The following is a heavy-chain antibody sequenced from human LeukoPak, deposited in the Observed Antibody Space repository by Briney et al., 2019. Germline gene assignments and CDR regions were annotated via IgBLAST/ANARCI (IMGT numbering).Heavy chain of an antibody. Sequence: ASVKVSCKAPGYTFTRYYVHWVRQAPGQGLEWMGIINPSGGNTNDAQEFQGRVIMTRDMSTSTVYMELSSLRSEDTAVYDCARGQVTGVYYMDVWGKGTTVTISS. V-gene: IGHV1-46*01. D-gene: IGHD2-21*02. CDR2: INPSGGNT. J-gene: IGHJ6*03. CDR3: ARGQVTGVYYMDV. CDR1: GYTFTRYY.